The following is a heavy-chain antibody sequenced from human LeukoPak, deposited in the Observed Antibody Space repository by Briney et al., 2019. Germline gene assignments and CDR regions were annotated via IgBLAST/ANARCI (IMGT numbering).Heavy chain of an antibody. Sequence: GGSLRLSCAASGFTFSSYWMSWVRQTPGKGLEWVANIKQDGSEKYYVDSVKGRFTISRDNAKNSLYLQMNSLGAEDTAVYYCVRSGAPIDYWGQGTLVTVSS. CDR2: IKQDGSEK. CDR3: VRSGAPIDY. J-gene: IGHJ4*02. V-gene: IGHV3-7*01. CDR1: GFTFSSYW.